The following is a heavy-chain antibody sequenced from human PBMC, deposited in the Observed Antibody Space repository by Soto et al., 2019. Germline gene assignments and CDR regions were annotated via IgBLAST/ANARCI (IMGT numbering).Heavy chain of an antibody. J-gene: IGHJ6*02. D-gene: IGHD3-10*01. CDR2: IIPIFGTA. CDR1: GGIFSSYA. Sequence: SVKVSCKASGGIFSSYAISWVRQAPGQGLEWMGGIIPIFGTANYAQKFQGRVTITADESTSTAYMELSSLRSEDTAVYYCARDSLAVRGPSYYYGMDVWGQGTTVTVSS. CDR3: ARDSLAVRGPSYYYGMDV. V-gene: IGHV1-69*13.